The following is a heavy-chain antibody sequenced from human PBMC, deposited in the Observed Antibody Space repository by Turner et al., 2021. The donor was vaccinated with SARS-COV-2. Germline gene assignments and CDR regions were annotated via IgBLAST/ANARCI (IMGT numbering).Heavy chain of an antibody. J-gene: IGHJ6*02. V-gene: IGHV4-39*01. D-gene: IGHD5-18*01. CDR1: GGSISSRSYH. CDR3: ARLMDTAMDYYGTDV. CDR2: IYYSWSA. Sequence: QLQLQESGPGLVKPSETLCLTCTVSGGSISSRSYHGGWIRQPPGKGLEWIGNIYYSWSAYSNPSLKSRVTISVDPSKNPFSLQLTSVTAAETAVYYCARLMDTAMDYYGTDVWGQGTTVTVSS.